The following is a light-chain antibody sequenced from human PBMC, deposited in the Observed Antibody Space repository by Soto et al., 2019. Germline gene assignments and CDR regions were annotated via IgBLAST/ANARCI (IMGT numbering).Light chain of an antibody. V-gene: IGKV3-20*01. J-gene: IGKJ4*01. CDR2: GVS. CDR3: QQYCKWPLT. Sequence: ELVMTQSPVTLSVSPGEGATLSCRASQSVTSNYLAWYQQKPGQAPRLLIYGVSSRATGIPDRFSGSGSGRDFTLTISRLEPEDFGVYYCQQYCKWPLTFGGGTNVEIK. CDR1: QSVTSNY.